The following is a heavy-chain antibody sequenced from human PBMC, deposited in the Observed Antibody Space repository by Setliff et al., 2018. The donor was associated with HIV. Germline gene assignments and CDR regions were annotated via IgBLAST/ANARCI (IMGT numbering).Heavy chain of an antibody. Sequence: LRLSCAASGFSFSNAWMDWVRQAPGKGLEWVGRGYTKTDGGTTDYAAPVKGRFTISRDDSKNTLYLQMNSLKTEDTAVYYCTTDAGYSSRWYGDWGQGTQVTVSS. D-gene: IGHD6-13*01. V-gene: IGHV3-15*07. J-gene: IGHJ4*02. CDR3: TTDAGYSSRWYGD. CDR2: GYTKTDGGTT. CDR1: GFSFSNAW.